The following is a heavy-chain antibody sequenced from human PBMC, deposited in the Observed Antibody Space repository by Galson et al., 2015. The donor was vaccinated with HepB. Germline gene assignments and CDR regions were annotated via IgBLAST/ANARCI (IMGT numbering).Heavy chain of an antibody. D-gene: IGHD5-18*01. CDR1: GGTFSSYA. Sequence: SVKVSCKASGGTFSSYAISWVRQAPGQGLEWMGGIIPIFGTANYAQKFQGRVTITADESTSTAYMELSSLRSEDTAVYYCARGRRIQLWPSYYYYGMDVWGQGTTVTVSS. J-gene: IGHJ6*02. CDR2: IIPIFGTA. CDR3: ARGRRIQLWPSYYYYGMDV. V-gene: IGHV1-69*13.